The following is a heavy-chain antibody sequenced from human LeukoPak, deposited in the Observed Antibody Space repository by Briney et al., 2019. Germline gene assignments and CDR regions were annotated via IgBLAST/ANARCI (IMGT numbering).Heavy chain of an antibody. CDR2: ISAYNGNT. CDR1: GYTFTSYG. V-gene: IGHV1-18*01. D-gene: IGHD2-2*01. CDR3: ARGRAVYCSSTSCYGTPDY. Sequence: ASVKVSCKASGYTFTSYGISWVRQAPGQGLEWMGWISAYNGNTNHAQKLQGRVTMTTDTSTSTAYMELRSLRSDDTAVYYCARGRAVYCSSTSCYGTPDYWGQGTLVTVSS. J-gene: IGHJ4*02.